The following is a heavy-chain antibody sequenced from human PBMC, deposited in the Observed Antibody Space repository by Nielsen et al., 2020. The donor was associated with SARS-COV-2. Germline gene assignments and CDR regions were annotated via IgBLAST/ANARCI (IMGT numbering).Heavy chain of an antibody. J-gene: IGHJ4*02. CDR3: ASFTIAGRHFDY. D-gene: IGHD6-6*01. Sequence: SETLSLTCTVSGGSISSGGYYWSWIRQHPGKGLEWIGYIFNSGSTYYNPSLKSRVTISVDTSKNQFSLKLSSVTAADTAVYYCASFTIAGRHFDYWGQGALVTVSS. CDR1: GGSISSGGYY. V-gene: IGHV4-31*03. CDR2: IFNSGST.